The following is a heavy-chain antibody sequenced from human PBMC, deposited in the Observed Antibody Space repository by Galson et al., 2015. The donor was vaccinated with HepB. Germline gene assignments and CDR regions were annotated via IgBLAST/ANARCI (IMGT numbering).Heavy chain of an antibody. V-gene: IGHV1-3*01. CDR1: GYTFTSYA. CDR2: INAGNGNT. Sequence: SVKVSCKASGYTFTSYAMHWVRQAPGQRLERMGWINAGNGNTKYSQKFQGRVTITRDTSASTAYMELSSLRSEDTAVYYCARVRSGSYRIDYWGQGTLVTVSS. J-gene: IGHJ4*02. CDR3: ARVRSGSYRIDY. D-gene: IGHD1-26*01.